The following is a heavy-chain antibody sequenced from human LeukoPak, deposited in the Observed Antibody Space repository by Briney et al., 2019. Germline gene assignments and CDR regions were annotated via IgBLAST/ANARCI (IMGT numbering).Heavy chain of an antibody. D-gene: IGHD6-19*01. V-gene: IGHV3-23*05. CDR2: MDGSGTYT. Sequence: GGSLRLSCAGSGFTVSPFAMIWVRQAPGKGLEWLSSMDGSGTYTYYADSVKGRFTISRDNSKNTVYLYMNNLRAEDTALYYCAKALFSEWLTPEDWGQGTLVTVSS. J-gene: IGHJ4*02. CDR1: GFTVSPFA. CDR3: AKALFSEWLTPED.